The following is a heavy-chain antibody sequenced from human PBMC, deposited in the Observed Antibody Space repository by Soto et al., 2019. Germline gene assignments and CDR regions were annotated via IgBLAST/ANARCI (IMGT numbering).Heavy chain of an antibody. CDR1: GFTFSSYG. J-gene: IGHJ6*02. CDR3: AREVVPAAIPGYYYYYGMDV. V-gene: IGHV3-33*01. CDR2: IWYDGSNK. D-gene: IGHD2-2*02. Sequence: GGSLRLSCAASGFTFSSYGMHWVRQAPGKGLEWVAVIWYDGSNKYYADSVKGRFTISRDNSKNTLYLQMNSLRAEDTAVYYCAREVVPAAIPGYYYYYGMDVWGQGTTVTVSS.